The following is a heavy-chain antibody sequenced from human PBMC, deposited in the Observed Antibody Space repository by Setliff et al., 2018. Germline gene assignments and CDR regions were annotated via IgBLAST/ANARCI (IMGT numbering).Heavy chain of an antibody. CDR1: GGSLGTY. D-gene: IGHD4-4*01. CDR2: VYWDDDK. V-gene: IGHV2-5*05. J-gene: IGHJ4*02. CDR3: AHTSGGGNSACFDY. Sequence: TLSLTCTVSGGSLGTYYWTLIRQPPGKAPEWLALVYWDDDKRYDPSLKSRLTITKDTSKNQVVLTMTNMDPVDTATYFCAHTSGGGNSACFDYWGQGVLVTVSS.